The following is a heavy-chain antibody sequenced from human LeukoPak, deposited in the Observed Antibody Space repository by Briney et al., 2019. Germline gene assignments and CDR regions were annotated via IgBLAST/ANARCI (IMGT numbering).Heavy chain of an antibody. V-gene: IGHV4-34*01. Sequence: SETLSLTCAVYGGSFSGYYWSWIRQPPGKGLGWIGEINHSGSTNYNPSLKSRVTISVDTSKNQFSLKLSSVTAADTAVYYCARRPALTVVVVAAAFDYWGQGTLVTVSS. CDR1: GGSFSGYY. CDR2: INHSGST. CDR3: ARRPALTVVVVAAAFDY. D-gene: IGHD2-15*01. J-gene: IGHJ4*02.